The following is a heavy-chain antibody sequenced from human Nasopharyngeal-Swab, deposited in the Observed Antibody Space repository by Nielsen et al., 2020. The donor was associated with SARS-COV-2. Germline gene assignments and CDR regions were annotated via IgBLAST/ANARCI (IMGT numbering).Heavy chain of an antibody. CDR2: IYPGDSDT. V-gene: IGHV5-51*01. D-gene: IGHD3-22*01. J-gene: IGHJ4*02. Sequence: GESLKISCKGSGYSFTSYWIGWVRQMPGKGLEWMGIIYPGDSDTRYSPSFQGQVTISADKSISTAYLQWSSLKALDTAMYYCARGGTRYYYDSSGYYYWGQGTLVTVSS. CDR1: GYSFTSYW. CDR3: ARGGTRYYYDSSGYYY.